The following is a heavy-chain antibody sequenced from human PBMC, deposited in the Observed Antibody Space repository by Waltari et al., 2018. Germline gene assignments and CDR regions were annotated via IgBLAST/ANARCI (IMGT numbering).Heavy chain of an antibody. CDR1: GFTFRTSD. V-gene: IGHV3-13*01. CDR3: VRYRVDWSGFDY. CDR2: INAAGET. D-gene: IGHD3-9*01. Sequence: EVQLVESGGGLVQPGGSQRLSCAASGFTFRTSDIHCVRQVPGEGLEWVSSINAAGETHYSGSVQGRFTISRENDKNSLYLQMNSLRAGDTAVYYCVRYRVDWSGFDYWGQGTLVTVSS. J-gene: IGHJ4*02.